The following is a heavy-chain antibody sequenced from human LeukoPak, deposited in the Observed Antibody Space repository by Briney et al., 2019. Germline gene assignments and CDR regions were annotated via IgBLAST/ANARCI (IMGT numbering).Heavy chain of an antibody. D-gene: IGHD3-22*01. CDR3: ARDLLGSSGFYWVRAFDI. CDR2: IFYSGNT. Sequence: PSETLSLTCTVSGXSISGYFWSWIRQPPGKGLEWIGYIFYSGNTKYTPSLKSRVTISIDTSNNHFSLELSSVTAADTAVYYCARDLLGSSGFYWVRAFDIWGPGTMVTVSS. CDR1: GXSISGYF. J-gene: IGHJ3*02. V-gene: IGHV4-59*01.